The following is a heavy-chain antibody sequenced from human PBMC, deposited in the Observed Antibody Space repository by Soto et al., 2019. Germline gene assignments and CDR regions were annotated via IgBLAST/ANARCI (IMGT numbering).Heavy chain of an antibody. CDR2: ISLDGGST. Sequence: GASVKVSCKASGYDFTDHYIHWVRQAPGQGLEWMGIISLDGGSTRYSQQFQARITMTRDTSTSTVYMELSSLRSEDTAVYYCARAPRGGVIIVITSAQIDYWGQGTLVTVSS. CDR3: ARAPRGGVIIVITSAQIDY. D-gene: IGHD3-10*01. V-gene: IGHV1-46*01. CDR1: GYDFTDHY. J-gene: IGHJ4*02.